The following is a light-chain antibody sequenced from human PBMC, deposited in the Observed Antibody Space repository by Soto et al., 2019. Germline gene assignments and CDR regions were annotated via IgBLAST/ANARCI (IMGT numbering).Light chain of an antibody. J-gene: IGLJ1*01. CDR1: SSDVGGYNY. CDR3: SSSAGNNNLNV. CDR2: EVS. Sequence: QSVLTQPPSASGSPGQSVTISCTGTSSDVGGYNYVSWYQQHPGKAPKLMIYEVSKRPSGVPDRFSGSKSGNTASLTVSGLHAEDEADYYCSSSAGNNNLNVFGTGTKLTVL. V-gene: IGLV2-8*01.